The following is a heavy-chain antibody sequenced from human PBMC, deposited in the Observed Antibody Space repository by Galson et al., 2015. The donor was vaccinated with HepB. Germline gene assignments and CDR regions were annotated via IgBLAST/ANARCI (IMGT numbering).Heavy chain of an antibody. V-gene: IGHV6-1*01. J-gene: IGHJ6*02. CDR3: ARFGVGATTDYYYGMDV. CDR1: GDSVSGNSAA. CDR2: TYYRSKWYN. D-gene: IGHD1-26*01. Sequence: CAISGDSVSGNSAAWNWIRQSPSRGLEWLGRTYYRSKWYNDYAVSVKSRITINPGTSKNQFSLQLNSVTPEDTAVYYCARFGVGATTDYYYGMDVWGQGTTVTVSS.